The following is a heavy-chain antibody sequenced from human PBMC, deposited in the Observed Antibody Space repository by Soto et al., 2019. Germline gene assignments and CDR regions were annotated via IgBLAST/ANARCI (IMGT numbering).Heavy chain of an antibody. Sequence: QVQLVESGGGVVQPGRSLRLFYAASRFSFSSYGMHWVRQAPGKGLEWVAVIWYDGSNKYYADSVKGRFTISRDNSKNTLYLQMNSLRAEDTAVFYCARTKAVAAKTQYYFDYWGQGTLVTVSS. J-gene: IGHJ4*02. CDR3: ARTKAVAAKTQYYFDY. CDR1: RFSFSSYG. V-gene: IGHV3-33*01. D-gene: IGHD6-19*01. CDR2: IWYDGSNK.